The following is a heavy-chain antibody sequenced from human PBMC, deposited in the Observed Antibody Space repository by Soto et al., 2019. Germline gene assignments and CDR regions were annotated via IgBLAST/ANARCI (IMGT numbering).Heavy chain of an antibody. CDR3: ARADSEDYGDRGDY. V-gene: IGHV3-33*01. D-gene: IGHD4-17*01. CDR2: RWYDGSNK. Sequence: QVQLVESGGGVVQPGRSLRLSCAASGFTFSSYGMHWVRQAPGKGLEWVAVRWYDGSNKYYADSVKGRFTISRDNSKNPLYLQMNSLRAEDTAVYYCARADSEDYGDRGDYWGQGTLVTVSS. J-gene: IGHJ4*02. CDR1: GFTFSSYG.